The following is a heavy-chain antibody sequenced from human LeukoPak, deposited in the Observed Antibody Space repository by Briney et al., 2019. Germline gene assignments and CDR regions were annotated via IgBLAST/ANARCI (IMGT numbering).Heavy chain of an antibody. V-gene: IGHV3-30-3*01. CDR1: GFTFSSYA. D-gene: IGHD4-17*01. J-gene: IGHJ4*02. CDR3: ARVPPYGDHHFDY. Sequence: GGSLRLSCAASGFTFSSYAMHWVRQAPGKGLEWVAVISYDGSNKYYADSVKGRFTISRDNSKNTLYLQMNSLRAEDTAVYYCARVPPYGDHHFDYWGQGTLVTVSS. CDR2: ISYDGSNK.